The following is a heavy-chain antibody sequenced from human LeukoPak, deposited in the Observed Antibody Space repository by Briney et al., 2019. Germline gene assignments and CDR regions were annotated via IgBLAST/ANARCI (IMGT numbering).Heavy chain of an antibody. D-gene: IGHD6-25*01. CDR3: ATYDQRLAFDN. J-gene: IGHJ4*02. CDR1: GGSISSYY. V-gene: IGHV4-4*07. CDR2: MYTDGST. Sequence: SETLSLTCTVSGGSISSYYWSWIPQPAGKGLQWIGRMYTDGSTNYNPSLKSRVTMSIDTSKRQFSLSLSSVTAADTAVYYCATYDQRLAFDNWGQGILVTVSS.